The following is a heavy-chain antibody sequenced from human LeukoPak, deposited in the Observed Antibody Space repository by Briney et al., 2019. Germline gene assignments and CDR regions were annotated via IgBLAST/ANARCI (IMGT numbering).Heavy chain of an antibody. Sequence: PGGSLRLSCAASGFTFSSYNMNWVRQAPGKGLEWVSSISSSSSYIYYADSVKGRFTISRDNAKNSLYLQMNSLRAEDTAVYYCARPRITIFGVVTNYYYYMDVWGKGTTVTVSS. CDR1: GFTFSSYN. J-gene: IGHJ6*03. D-gene: IGHD3-3*01. CDR2: ISSSSSYI. V-gene: IGHV3-21*01. CDR3: ARPRITIFGVVTNYYYYMDV.